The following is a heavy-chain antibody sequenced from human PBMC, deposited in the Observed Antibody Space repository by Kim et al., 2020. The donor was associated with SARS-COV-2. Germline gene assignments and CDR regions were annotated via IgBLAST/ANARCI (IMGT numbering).Heavy chain of an antibody. V-gene: IGHV3-74*01. Sequence: GGSLRLSCAASGFTFSSYWMHWVRQAPGKGLVWVSRINSDGSSTSYADSVKGRFTISRDNAKNTLYLQMNSLRAEDTAVYYCARAWQLVLFDYWGQGTLVTVSS. CDR1: GFTFSSYW. J-gene: IGHJ4*02. CDR3: ARAWQLVLFDY. CDR2: INSDGSST. D-gene: IGHD6-6*01.